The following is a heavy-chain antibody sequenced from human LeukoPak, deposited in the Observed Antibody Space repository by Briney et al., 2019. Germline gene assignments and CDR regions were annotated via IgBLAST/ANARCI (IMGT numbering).Heavy chain of an antibody. J-gene: IGHJ3*02. V-gene: IGHV4-59*01. CDR3: ARVLGCYRGYDYCAFDI. Sequence: SETLSLTCTVSSDSFSSYCWSWIRQPPGKGLEWLGYIYSSGSTGFNPSLKSRVTITVDTSKTQHSLKLTSETSADTALYYCARVLGCYRGYDYCAFDIWGQGTMVTVSS. CDR2: IYSSGST. D-gene: IGHD5-12*01. CDR1: SDSFSSYC.